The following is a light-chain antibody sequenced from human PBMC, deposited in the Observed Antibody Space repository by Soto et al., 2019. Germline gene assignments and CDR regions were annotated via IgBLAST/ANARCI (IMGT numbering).Light chain of an antibody. CDR2: EVS. Sequence: QSALTQPASVSGSPEQSITISRTGTSSDVGGYNYVSWYQQHPGKAPKLMIYEVSNRPSGVSNRFSGSKSGNTASLTISGLQAEDEADYYCSSYTSSSTLVFGTGTKVTVL. CDR1: SSDVGGYNY. V-gene: IGLV2-14*01. CDR3: SSYTSSSTLV. J-gene: IGLJ1*01.